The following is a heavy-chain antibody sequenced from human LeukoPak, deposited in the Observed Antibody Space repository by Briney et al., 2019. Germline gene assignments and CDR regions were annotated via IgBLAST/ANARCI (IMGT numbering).Heavy chain of an antibody. CDR1: GFTFSGSA. CDR2: IRSKANSYAT. D-gene: IGHD7-27*01. Sequence: PGGSLRLSCAASGFTFSGSAMHWVRQASGKGLEWVGRIRSKANSYATAYAASVKGRFTISRDDSKNSVYLQLNSLKTEDTAVYYCTRVNLRTGERFFDYWGQGTLVTVSS. CDR3: TRVNLRTGERFFDY. J-gene: IGHJ4*02. V-gene: IGHV3-73*01.